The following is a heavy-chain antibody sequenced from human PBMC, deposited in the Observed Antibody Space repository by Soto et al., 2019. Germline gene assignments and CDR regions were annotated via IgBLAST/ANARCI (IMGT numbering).Heavy chain of an antibody. CDR3: ARDGFQEDV. J-gene: IGHJ6*02. CDR2: ILSDGSNK. Sequence: QVQLVESGGGVVQPGRSLRLSCAASGFTFSSYAMHWVRQAPGKGLEWVAVILSDGSNKWYVDSVKGRFTISRDNSKNTQYLQMNSVRAEDTAVYDCARDGFQEDVWGQGTTVTVSS. CDR1: GFTFSSYA. D-gene: IGHD5-12*01. V-gene: IGHV3-30-3*01.